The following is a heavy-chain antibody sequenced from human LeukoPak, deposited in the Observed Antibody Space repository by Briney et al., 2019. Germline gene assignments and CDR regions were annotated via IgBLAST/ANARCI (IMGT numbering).Heavy chain of an antibody. CDR3: ARGYCSSTCCSSFGY. V-gene: IGHV3-30*04. J-gene: IGHJ4*02. CDR2: ISYDGSTT. D-gene: IGHD2-2*01. Sequence: GRSLRLSCAASGFTFSNYAMHWVRQAPGKGLEWVAHISYDGSTTYYADSVKGRFTISRDNSKNTLYLQMNSLRAEDTAVYYCARGYCSSTCCSSFGYWGQGTLVTVSS. CDR1: GFTFSNYA.